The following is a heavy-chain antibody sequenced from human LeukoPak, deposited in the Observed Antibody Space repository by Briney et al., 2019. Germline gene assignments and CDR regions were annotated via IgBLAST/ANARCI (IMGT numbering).Heavy chain of an antibody. CDR3: ARDRIAAAVPLPLYYYYYGMDV. J-gene: IGHJ6*02. D-gene: IGHD6-13*01. V-gene: IGHV3-11*06. Sequence: GGSLRLSCAASGFTFSDYYMSWIRRAPGKGLEWVSYISSSSSYTNYADPVKGRFTISRDNAKNSLYLQMNSLRAEDTAVYYCARDRIAAAVPLPLYYYYYGMDVWGQGTTVTVSS. CDR2: ISSSSSYT. CDR1: GFTFSDYY.